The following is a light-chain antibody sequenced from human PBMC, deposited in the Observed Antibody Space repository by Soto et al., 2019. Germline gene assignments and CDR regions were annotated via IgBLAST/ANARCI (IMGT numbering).Light chain of an antibody. V-gene: IGLV2-14*01. Sequence: QSSLTQPASESGSPGQSIAISCTGTSSDVGGYDYVSWYQQHPDKAPKLMIYEVTKRPSGVSNRFSGSKSGNTASLTISGLQPEDEADYYCSSHTSGSTRRFGRGTKVTVL. CDR3: SSHTSGSTRR. CDR2: EVT. CDR1: SSDVGGYDY. J-gene: IGLJ1*01.